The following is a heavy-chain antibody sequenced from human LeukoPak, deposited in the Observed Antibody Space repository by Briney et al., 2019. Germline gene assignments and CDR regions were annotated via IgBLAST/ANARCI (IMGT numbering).Heavy chain of an antibody. J-gene: IGHJ4*02. Sequence: ASVKVSCKASGGTFSSYAISWVRQAPGQGLEWMGRIIPILGIANYAQKFQGRVTITADKSTSTAYMELSSLRSEDTAVYYCAGLGIAAAGTKYFDYWGRGTLVTVSS. CDR2: IIPILGIA. D-gene: IGHD6-13*01. CDR1: GGTFSSYA. CDR3: AGLGIAAAGTKYFDY. V-gene: IGHV1-69*04.